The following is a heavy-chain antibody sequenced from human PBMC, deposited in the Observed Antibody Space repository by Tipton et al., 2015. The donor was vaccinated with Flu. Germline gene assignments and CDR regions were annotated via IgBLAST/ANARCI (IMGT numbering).Heavy chain of an antibody. V-gene: IGHV3-48*03. CDR1: GFTFSSYE. CDR3: AREQQWRNGDY. Sequence: SLRLSCAASGFTFSSYEMNWVRQAPGKGLEWVSYISSSGSTIYYADSVKGRFTISRDNAKNSLYLQMNSLRAEDTAVYYCAREQQWRNGDYWGQGTLVTVSS. J-gene: IGHJ4*02. CDR2: ISSSGSTI. D-gene: IGHD6-19*01.